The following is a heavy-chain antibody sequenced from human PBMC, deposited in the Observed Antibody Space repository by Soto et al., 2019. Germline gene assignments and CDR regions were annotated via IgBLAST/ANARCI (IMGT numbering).Heavy chain of an antibody. D-gene: IGHD6-19*01. CDR3: ARETVAGTDNWFDP. Sequence: ETLSLTCTVSGGSISTFYWSWLRQPAGKRLEWIGRIYTSGYTKYNSSLKSRVTMSLDTSKRQLPLKLSSVTAADTAVYYCARETVAGTDNWFDPWGQGILVTVSS. J-gene: IGHJ5*02. V-gene: IGHV4-4*07. CDR2: IYTSGYT. CDR1: GGSISTFY.